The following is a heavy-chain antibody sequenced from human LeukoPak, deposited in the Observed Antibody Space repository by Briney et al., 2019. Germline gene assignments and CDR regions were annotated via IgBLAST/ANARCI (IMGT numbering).Heavy chain of an antibody. CDR1: GYTFTSYD. V-gene: IGHV1-8*01. CDR3: ARADPNYYGSGSYAFDI. J-gene: IGHJ3*02. Sequence: ASVKVSCKASGYTFTSYDIKWVRQATGQGLEWMGWMNPNSGNTGYAQKFQGRVTMTRNTSISTAYMELSSLRSEDTAVYYCARADPNYYGSGSYAFDIWGQGTMVTVSS. D-gene: IGHD3-10*01. CDR2: MNPNSGNT.